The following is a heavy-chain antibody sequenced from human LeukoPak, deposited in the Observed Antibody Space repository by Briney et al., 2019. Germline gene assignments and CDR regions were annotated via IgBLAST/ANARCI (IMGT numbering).Heavy chain of an antibody. V-gene: IGHV3-21*01. D-gene: IGHD2-21*02. CDR1: GFTFSSY. CDR2: ISSSSSYI. J-gene: IGHJ3*02. Sequence: GGSLRLSCAASGFTFSSYMNWARQAPGKGLEWVSSISSSSSYIYYADSVKGRFTISRDNAKNSLYLQMNSLRAEDTAVYYCASTSLTHDAFDIWGQGTKVTVSS. CDR3: ASTSLTHDAFDI.